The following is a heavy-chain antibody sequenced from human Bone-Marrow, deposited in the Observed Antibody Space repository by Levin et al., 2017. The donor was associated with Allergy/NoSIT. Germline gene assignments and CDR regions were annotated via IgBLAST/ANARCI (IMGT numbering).Heavy chain of an antibody. CDR2: IYYTGKT. D-gene: IGHD4-17*01. CDR1: GDSITSADYY. V-gene: IGHV4-30-4*08. CDR3: ASKDYGDHVGTFDI. Sequence: SETLSLTCSVSGDSITSADYYWTWIRQPPGTGMEWIGYIYYTGKTHYNPSLRSRVSISLDTSKNQFSLKLSSVTPADTAVYYCASKDYGDHVGTFDIWGQGTVVAVSS. J-gene: IGHJ3*02.